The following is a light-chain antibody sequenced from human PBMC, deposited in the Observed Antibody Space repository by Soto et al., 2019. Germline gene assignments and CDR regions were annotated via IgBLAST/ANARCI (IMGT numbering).Light chain of an antibody. CDR1: QSVTGN. V-gene: IGKV3-15*01. J-gene: IGKJ1*01. Sequence: IVLTQSPGTLSLSPGERATLSCRASQSVTGNLAWYQQKPCQAPRLLIYGASTRATGIPARFSGSGCGTDFTLTISSLQSDDFAVFYCHHYEGSPPWTFGQGT. CDR2: GAS. CDR3: HHYEGSPPWT.